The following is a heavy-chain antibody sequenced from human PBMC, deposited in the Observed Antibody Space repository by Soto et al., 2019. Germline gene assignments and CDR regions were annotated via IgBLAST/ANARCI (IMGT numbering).Heavy chain of an antibody. J-gene: IGHJ4*02. D-gene: IGHD1-1*01. CDR2: ISAHNGNT. Sequence: QVHLVQSGAEVKKPGASVKVSCKASGYTFTSYGITWVRQAPGQGLEWMGWISAHNGNTDYAQKLQGRVIVTRDTSTSTAYMELRSLISDDTAVYYCAIGRYGDHWGQGALVTVSS. CDR3: AIGRYGDH. CDR1: GYTFTSYG. V-gene: IGHV1-18*01.